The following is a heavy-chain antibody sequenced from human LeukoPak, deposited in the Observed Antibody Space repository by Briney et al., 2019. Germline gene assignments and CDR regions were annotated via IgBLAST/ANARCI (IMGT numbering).Heavy chain of an antibody. CDR3: ARDYARQRTGTPGVFDP. V-gene: IGHV4-34*01. CDR1: GGSFSGYY. Sequence: PSETLSLTCAVSGGSFSGYYWTWIRQPPGKGLEWIGEINHSGRTNYNPSLKSRVTMSVDTSKNQFSLKLSSVTAADTAVYYCARDYARQRTGTPGVFDPWGQGTLVTVSS. J-gene: IGHJ5*02. D-gene: IGHD1-1*01. CDR2: INHSGRT.